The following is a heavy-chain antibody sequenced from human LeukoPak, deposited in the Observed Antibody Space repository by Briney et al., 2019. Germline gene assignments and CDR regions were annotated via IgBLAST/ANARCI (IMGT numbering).Heavy chain of an antibody. CDR2: IYYSGST. J-gene: IGHJ4*02. V-gene: IGHV4-39*07. CDR1: GGSISSSSYY. CDR3: ARDQGALRYFDWLSQLHYFDY. Sequence: SETLSLTCTVSGGSISSSSYYWGWIRQPPGKGLEWIGSIYYSGSTYYNPSLKSRVTISVDTSKNQFSLKLSSVTAADTAVYYCARDQGALRYFDWLSQLHYFDYWGQGTLVTVSS. D-gene: IGHD3-9*01.